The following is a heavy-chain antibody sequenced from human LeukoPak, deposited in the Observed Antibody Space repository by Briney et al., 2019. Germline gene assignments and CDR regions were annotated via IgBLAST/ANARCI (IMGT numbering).Heavy chain of an antibody. Sequence: PSVTLSLTCTVSGGSISSYYWSWIRQPPGKGLEWIGYIYYSGSTNHNPSLKSRVTISVDTPKNQFSLKLSSVTAADTAVYYCARVGGTDDPWGQGTLVTVSS. CDR2: IYYSGST. D-gene: IGHD1-26*01. CDR3: ARVGGTDDP. J-gene: IGHJ5*02. CDR1: GGSISSYY. V-gene: IGHV4-59*01.